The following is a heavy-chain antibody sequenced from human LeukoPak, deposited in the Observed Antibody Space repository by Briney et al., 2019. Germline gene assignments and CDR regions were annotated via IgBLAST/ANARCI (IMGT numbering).Heavy chain of an antibody. D-gene: IGHD4-17*01. CDR2: INISGTKT. V-gene: IGHV3-23*05. CDR3: ANEIRPNDY. J-gene: IGHJ4*02. CDR1: DFDFTSHA. Sequence: GGSLRLSCATSDFDFTSHAMTWVRQAPGKGLEWVSAINISGTKTYYGDSVKGRFIISRDNSKNTLYLQMNSLRVEDTAIYYCANEIRPNDYWGRGTLVTVAS.